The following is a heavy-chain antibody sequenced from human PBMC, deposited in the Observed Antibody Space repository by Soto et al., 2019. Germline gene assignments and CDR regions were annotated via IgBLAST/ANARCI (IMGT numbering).Heavy chain of an antibody. CDR3: ARGGYCSGGSCLKWFDP. CDR2: IIPIFGTA. V-gene: IGHV1-69*13. Sequence: SVKVSCKASGGTFSSYAISWVRQAPGQGLEWMGGIIPIFGTANYAQKFQGRVTITADESTSTAYMELSSLRSEDTAVYYCARGGYCSGGSCLKWFDPWGQGTLVTVSS. D-gene: IGHD2-15*01. CDR1: GGTFSSYA. J-gene: IGHJ5*02.